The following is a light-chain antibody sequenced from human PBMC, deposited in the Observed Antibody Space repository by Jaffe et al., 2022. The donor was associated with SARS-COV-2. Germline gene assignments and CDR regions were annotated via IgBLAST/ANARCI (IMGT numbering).Light chain of an antibody. Sequence: QSALTQPPSASGSPGQSVTISCTGTSSDVGAYSYVSWYQQHPGKAPKVMIYDVSKRPSGVPDRFSGSKSGNTASLTVSGLQAEDEADYYCNSYAGSNSNVFGTGTKVTVL. CDR2: DVS. V-gene: IGLV2-8*01. J-gene: IGLJ1*01. CDR1: SSDVGAYSY. CDR3: NSYAGSNSNV.